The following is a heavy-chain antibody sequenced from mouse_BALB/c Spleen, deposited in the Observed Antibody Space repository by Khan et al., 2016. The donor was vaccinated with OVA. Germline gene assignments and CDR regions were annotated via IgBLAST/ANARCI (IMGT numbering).Heavy chain of an antibody. D-gene: IGHD1-2*01. Sequence: VQLQQSGPEVVKPGASVKISCKASGYTFTDYNMDWLKQRHGKSLEWIGYFFPNSGGSGYNQKFKTKATLTVDISSSTAYMDIRSLTSEDSAVYYCVRSGYGSCACWGQGTLVTVSA. CDR2: FFPNSGGS. CDR1: GYTFTDYN. J-gene: IGHJ3*01. CDR3: VRSGYGSCAC. V-gene: IGHV1S29*02.